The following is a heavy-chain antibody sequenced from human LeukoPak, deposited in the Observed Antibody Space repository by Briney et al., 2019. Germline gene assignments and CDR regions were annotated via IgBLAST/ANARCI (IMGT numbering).Heavy chain of an antibody. J-gene: IGHJ4*02. V-gene: IGHV1-18*01. CDR2: NSAYNGNT. Sequence: ASVKVSCKASGYTFTSYGISWVRQAPGQGLEWMVWNSAYNGNTNYAPKLQGRVTMTTDTSTSTAYMELRSLRSDDTAVYYCARAGDILTGYYAWDDYWGQGTLVTVSS. CDR1: GYTFTSYG. D-gene: IGHD3-9*01. CDR3: ARAGDILTGYYAWDDY.